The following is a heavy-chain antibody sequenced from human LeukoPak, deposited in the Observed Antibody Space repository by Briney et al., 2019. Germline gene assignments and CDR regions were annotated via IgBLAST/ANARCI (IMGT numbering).Heavy chain of an antibody. J-gene: IGHJ6*02. V-gene: IGHV4-34*01. CDR3: ARAGHSAYDYGVYYYYGMDV. CDR1: GGSFSGYY. CDR2: INHSGST. Sequence: PSETLSFTCAVYGGSFSGYYWSWIRQPPGKGLEWIGEINHSGSTNYNPSLKSRVTISVDTSKNQFSLQLNSVTPENTAVYYCARAGHSAYDYGVYYYYGMDVWGQGTTVTVSS. D-gene: IGHD5-12*01.